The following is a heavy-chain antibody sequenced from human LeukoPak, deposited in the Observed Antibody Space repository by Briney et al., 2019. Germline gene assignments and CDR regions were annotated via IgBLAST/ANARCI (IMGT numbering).Heavy chain of an antibody. CDR1: GFTFSNAW. CDR2: IKSKTDGGTT. V-gene: IGHV3-15*01. D-gene: IGHD1-26*01. CDR3: TTGAPRAYSGSYSNC. J-gene: IGHJ4*02. Sequence: GGSLRLSCAASGFTFSNAWMSWVRQAPGKGLEWVGRIKSKTDGGTTDYAAPVKGRFTISRDDSQNTLYPQMNSLKTEDTAVYYCTTGAPRAYSGSYSNCWGQGTLVTVSS.